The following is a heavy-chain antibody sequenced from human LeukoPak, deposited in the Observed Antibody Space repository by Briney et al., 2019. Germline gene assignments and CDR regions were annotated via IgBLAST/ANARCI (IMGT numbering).Heavy chain of an antibody. Sequence: PGGSLRLSCAAPGFTFSSYAMSWVRQAPGKGLEWVSAISGSGGSTYYADSVKGRFTISRDNSKNTLYLQMNSLGAEDTAVYYCAKGIQLWLDAFDIWGQGTMVTVSS. CDR3: AKGIQLWLDAFDI. D-gene: IGHD5-18*01. CDR1: GFTFSSYA. CDR2: ISGSGGST. V-gene: IGHV3-23*01. J-gene: IGHJ3*02.